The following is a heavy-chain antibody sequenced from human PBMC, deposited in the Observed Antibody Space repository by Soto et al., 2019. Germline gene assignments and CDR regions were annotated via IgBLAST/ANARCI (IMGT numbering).Heavy chain of an antibody. J-gene: IGHJ5*02. CDR1: GGTFSSYA. CDR2: IIPIFGTA. CDR3: ARGFGELLYDWFDP. D-gene: IGHD3-10*01. V-gene: IGHV1-69*13. Sequence: SVKVSCKASGGTFSSYAISWVRQAPGQGLEWMGGIIPIFGTANYAQKFQGRVTITADESTSTAYTELSSLRSEDTAVYYCARGFGELLYDWFDPWGQGTLVTVSS.